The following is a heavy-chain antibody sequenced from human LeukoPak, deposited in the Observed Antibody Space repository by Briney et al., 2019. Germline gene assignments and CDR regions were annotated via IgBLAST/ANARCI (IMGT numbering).Heavy chain of an antibody. J-gene: IGHJ6*03. D-gene: IGHD3-10*01. Sequence: ASVKVSCKASGYTFTNYDINWVRQATGQGLEWMGWMNPNSGNTGYAQKFQGRITITRNTSISTAYMELSSLRSEDTALYYCARGGHYGSGSYSYYYYMDVWGKGTTVTISS. V-gene: IGHV1-8*03. CDR1: GYTFTNYD. CDR3: ARGGHYGSGSYSYYYYMDV. CDR2: MNPNSGNT.